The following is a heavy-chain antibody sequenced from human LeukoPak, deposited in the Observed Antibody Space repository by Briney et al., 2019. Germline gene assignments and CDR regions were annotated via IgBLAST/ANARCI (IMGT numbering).Heavy chain of an antibody. CDR3: ARSKGIPGYYYGMDV. Sequence: GRSLRLSCAASGFTFGSYGMHWARQAPGKGLEWVAVIWYNGSNEYYTDSVKGRFTISRDNSKNTLSLQMNSLRAEDTAFYYCARSKGIPGYYYGMDVWGQGTTVTVSS. J-gene: IGHJ6*02. V-gene: IGHV3-33*01. CDR2: IWYNGSNE. CDR1: GFTFGSYG. D-gene: IGHD2-21*01.